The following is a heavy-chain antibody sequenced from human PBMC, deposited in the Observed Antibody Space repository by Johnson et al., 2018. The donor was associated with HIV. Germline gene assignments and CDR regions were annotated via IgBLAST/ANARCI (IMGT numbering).Heavy chain of an antibody. V-gene: IGHV3-20*04. Sequence: EVQLVESGGGLVQPGGSLRLSCAASGFTFSSNYMSWVRQTPGKGLEWVAGINWNGGSTGYAASVKGRFTISRDNAKKSLCLQMNTLRAEDTALYYCARDSYGIRGEQHDAFDIWGQGTIVIVSS. CDR1: GFTFSSNY. CDR3: ARDSYGIRGEQHDAFDI. D-gene: IGHD1-14*01. J-gene: IGHJ3*02. CDR2: INWNGGST.